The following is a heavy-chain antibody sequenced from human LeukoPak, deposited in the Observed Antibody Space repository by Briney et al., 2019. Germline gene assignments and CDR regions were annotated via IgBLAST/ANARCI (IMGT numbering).Heavy chain of an antibody. CDR3: ARLGYDFWSGYSPFDY. J-gene: IGHJ4*02. CDR2: ISAYNGNT. D-gene: IGHD3-3*01. CDR1: GYTFTGYG. Sequence: GASVKVSCKASGYTFTGYGISWVRQAPGQGLEWMGWISAYNGNTNYAQKLQGRVTMTTDTSTSTAYMELRSLRSDDTAVYYCARLGYDFWSGYSPFDYWGQGTLVTVSS. V-gene: IGHV1-18*01.